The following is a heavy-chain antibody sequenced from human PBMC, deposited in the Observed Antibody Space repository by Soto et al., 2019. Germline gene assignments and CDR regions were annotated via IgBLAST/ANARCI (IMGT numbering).Heavy chain of an antibody. D-gene: IGHD1-26*01. CDR3: AGIYSGSPGGTLRY. CDR2: IYYSGST. V-gene: IGHV4-31*03. J-gene: IGHJ4*02. CDR1: GCAIRTGRYY. Sequence: PSDTLSLTFPISGCAIRTGRYYLGCIRLHPGKGLEWIWYIYYSGSTYYNPSLKSRVTISVDTSKNQFSLKLSSLTAADTAVYYCAGIYSGSPGGTLRYWGQG.